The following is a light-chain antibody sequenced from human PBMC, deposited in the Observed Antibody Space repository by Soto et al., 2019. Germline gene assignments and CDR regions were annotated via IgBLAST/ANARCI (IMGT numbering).Light chain of an antibody. J-gene: IGKJ3*01. CDR1: QSVSSN. CDR3: QQYDSWPPLFT. CDR2: GTS. V-gene: IGKV3-15*01. Sequence: EIIMTQSPATLSVSPGERATLSCRASQSVSSNLAWYRQRPGQAPRLPIYGTSTRATGIPDRFSGSGSGTEFTLTISSLQSEDFAVYYCQQYDSWPPLFTFGPGTKVDLK.